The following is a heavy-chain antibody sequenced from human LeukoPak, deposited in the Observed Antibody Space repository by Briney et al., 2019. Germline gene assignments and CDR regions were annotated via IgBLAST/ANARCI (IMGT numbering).Heavy chain of an antibody. CDR2: IYYSGST. Sequence: SETLSLTCTVSDGSITSYYWSWIRQPPAKGLEWIGYIYYSGSTNYNPSLKSRLTISLDTSNNQFSLKLTSVTAADTAVYYCARRAYSSGYYYFDYWGQGTLVTVSS. J-gene: IGHJ4*02. CDR1: DGSITSYY. D-gene: IGHD3-22*01. CDR3: ARRAYSSGYYYFDY. V-gene: IGHV4-59*01.